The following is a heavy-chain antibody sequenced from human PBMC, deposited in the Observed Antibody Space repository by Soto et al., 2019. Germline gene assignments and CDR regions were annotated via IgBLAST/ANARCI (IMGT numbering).Heavy chain of an antibody. Sequence: EVQLVESGGGLVQPGGSLRLSCADSGFTFSNYDMHWVRQGTGKGLEWVSAIGTAGDTYYPGSVKGRFTISRETAKNSLYLKMNSLRAGDTALYYCARVWGSGSYGPTYGMDVWGQGTTVTVSS. V-gene: IGHV3-13*01. CDR2: IGTAGDT. CDR1: GFTFSNYD. J-gene: IGHJ6*02. CDR3: ARVWGSGSYGPTYGMDV. D-gene: IGHD3-10*01.